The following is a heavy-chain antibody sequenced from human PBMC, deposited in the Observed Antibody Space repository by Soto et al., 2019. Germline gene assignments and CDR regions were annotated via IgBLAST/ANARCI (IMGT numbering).Heavy chain of an antibody. CDR3: ARPRATYSRVAFDI. D-gene: IGHD6-13*01. Sequence: QLQLQESGPGLVKPSETLSLTCTVSGGSISSSSYYWGWIRQPPGKGLEWIGSIYYSGSTYYNPSLKSRVTISVDTSKNQFSLKLSSVTAADTAVYYCARPRATYSRVAFDIWGQGTMVTVSS. CDR2: IYYSGST. V-gene: IGHV4-39*01. J-gene: IGHJ3*02. CDR1: GGSISSSSYY.